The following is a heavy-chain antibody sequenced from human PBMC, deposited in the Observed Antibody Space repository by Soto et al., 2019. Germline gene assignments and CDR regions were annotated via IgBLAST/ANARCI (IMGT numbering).Heavy chain of an antibody. CDR2: ITGSGDST. Sequence: GGSLRLSCAASGFTFSSYAMSWVRQAPGKGLEWVSAITGSGDSTYYADSVKGRFTVSRDNSKNTLYLQMNSLRAEDTAVYYCAKVFVFTIREGFDYWGLGTLVPVYS. J-gene: IGHJ4*02. V-gene: IGHV3-23*01. CDR3: AKVFVFTIREGFDY. D-gene: IGHD3-3*01. CDR1: GFTFSSYA.